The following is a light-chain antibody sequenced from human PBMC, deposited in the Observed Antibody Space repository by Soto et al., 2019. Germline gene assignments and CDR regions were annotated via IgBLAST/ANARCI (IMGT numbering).Light chain of an antibody. V-gene: IGKV3-15*01. Sequence: EIVMTQSPATLSVSPGARATLSCRASQSVRNNLAWYQKRPGQAPSLLIYGASTRATGIPARFSGSGYGTEFTLTISSLQSEDVAVYVCHQYNNWPRTFGQGTRLEI. CDR3: HQYNNWPRT. CDR1: QSVRNN. J-gene: IGKJ5*01. CDR2: GAS.